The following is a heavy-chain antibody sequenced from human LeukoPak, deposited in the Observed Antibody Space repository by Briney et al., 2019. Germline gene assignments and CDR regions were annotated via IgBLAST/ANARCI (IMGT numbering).Heavy chain of an antibody. CDR2: INHSGNT. D-gene: IGHD4-17*01. CDR1: GGSVSGYY. CDR3: AKGCTVTTCAWFDP. J-gene: IGHJ5*02. Sequence: SETLSLTCAVSGGSVSGYYWSWIRQPPGKRLEWIGEINHSGNTNYNPSLKGRVAMSIDTSKNQFSLKLSSVTAADTAVYYCAKGCTVTTCAWFDPWGQGTLVTVSS. V-gene: IGHV4-34*01.